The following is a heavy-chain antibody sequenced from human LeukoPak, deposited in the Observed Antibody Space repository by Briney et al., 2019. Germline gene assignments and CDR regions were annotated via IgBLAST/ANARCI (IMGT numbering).Heavy chain of an antibody. Sequence: PGGSLRLSCAASGFTFSSYAMSWVRQAPGKGLEWVSAISGSGGSTYYADSVKGRFTISRDNSKNTLYLQMNSLRAEDTAVYYCARGYDYIWGSYLGYWGQGTLVTVSS. D-gene: IGHD3-16*02. J-gene: IGHJ4*02. V-gene: IGHV3-23*01. CDR1: GFTFSSYA. CDR3: ARGYDYIWGSYLGY. CDR2: ISGSGGST.